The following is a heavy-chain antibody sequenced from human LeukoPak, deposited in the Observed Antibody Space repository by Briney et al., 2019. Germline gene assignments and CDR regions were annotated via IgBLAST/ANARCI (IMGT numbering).Heavy chain of an antibody. CDR3: ARGGGGYCSSTSCYGWFDP. D-gene: IGHD2-2*03. CDR2: INHSGST. Sequence: PSETLSLTCAVYGASFSGYYWSWIRQPPGKGLEWIGEINHSGSTNYNLSLKSRVTISVDTSKNQFSLKLSSVTAADTAVYYCARGGGGYCSSTSCYGWFDPWGQGTLVTVSS. J-gene: IGHJ5*02. CDR1: GASFSGYY. V-gene: IGHV4-34*01.